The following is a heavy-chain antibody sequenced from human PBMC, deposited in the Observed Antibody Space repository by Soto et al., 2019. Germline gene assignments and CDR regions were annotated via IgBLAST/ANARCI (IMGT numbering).Heavy chain of an antibody. J-gene: IGHJ6*04. D-gene: IGHD3-3*01. Sequence: GGSLRLSCAASGFTFSTSSMSWVRQAPGQGLEWVSYISYSSSMIYYAHSVKGRFTISRDKAKNSLYRQMNSLGDEDTTVYYCARDYRSTTSGVVIRNYFGVGVWGKGTTVTV. CDR2: ISYSSSMI. CDR1: GFTFSTSS. V-gene: IGHV3-48*02. CDR3: ARDYRSTTSGVVIRNYFGVGV.